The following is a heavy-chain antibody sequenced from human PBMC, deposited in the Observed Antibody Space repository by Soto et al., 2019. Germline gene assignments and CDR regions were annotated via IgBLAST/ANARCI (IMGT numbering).Heavy chain of an antibody. CDR3: ARAEYCTNGVCSLLRKGYFQH. J-gene: IGHJ1*01. Sequence: PSETLSLTCAFYCGSFIGYYWSWIRQPPGKGLEWIGEINHSGSTNYNPSLKSRVTISVDTSKNQFSLKLSSVTAADTAVYYCARAEYCTNGVCSLLRKGYFQHWGQGTLVTVSS. CDR1: CGSFIGYY. V-gene: IGHV4-34*01. CDR2: INHSGST. D-gene: IGHD2-8*01.